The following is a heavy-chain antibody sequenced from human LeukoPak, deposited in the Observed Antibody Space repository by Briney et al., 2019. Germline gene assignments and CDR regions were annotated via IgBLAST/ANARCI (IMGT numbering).Heavy chain of an antibody. CDR2: ISYDGSNK. J-gene: IGHJ4*02. Sequence: PGGSQRLSCAASGFTFSSYAMHWVRQAPGKGLEWVAVISYDGSNKYYADSVKGRFTISRDNSKNTLYLQMNSLRAEDTAVYYCARVALGYFDYWGQGTLVTVSS. CDR1: GFTFSSYA. CDR3: ARVALGYFDY. D-gene: IGHD1-26*01. V-gene: IGHV3-30*04.